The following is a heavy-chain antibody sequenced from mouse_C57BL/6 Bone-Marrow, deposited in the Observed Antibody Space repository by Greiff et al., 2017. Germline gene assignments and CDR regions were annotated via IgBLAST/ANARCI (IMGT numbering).Heavy chain of an antibody. J-gene: IGHJ1*03. V-gene: IGHV1-61*01. D-gene: IGHD1-1*01. CDR1: GYTFTSYW. CDR2: IYPSDSET. CDR3: AGLITGYFDV. Sequence: QVHVKQPGAELVRPGSSVKLSCKASGYTFTSYWMDWVKQRPGQGLEWIGNIYPSDSETHYNQKFKDKATLTVDKSSSTAYMQLSSLTSEDSAVYYCAGLITGYFDVWGTGTTVTVSS.